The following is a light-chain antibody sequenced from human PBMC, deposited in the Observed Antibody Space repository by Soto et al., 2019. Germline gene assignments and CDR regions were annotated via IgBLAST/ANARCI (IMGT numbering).Light chain of an antibody. CDR2: EVT. CDR3: SSYPHLHTRACV. J-gene: IGLJ1*01. V-gene: IGLV2-14*01. Sequence: QSALAQPASVSGSPGQSITISCTGTSGDIGSYNRVSWYQQHPGKAPKLIIYEVTDRPSGVSNRFSGSKSGNTASLTISGLQAEDEAEYYCSSYPHLHTRACVLGTGTKVTVL. CDR1: SGDIGSYNR.